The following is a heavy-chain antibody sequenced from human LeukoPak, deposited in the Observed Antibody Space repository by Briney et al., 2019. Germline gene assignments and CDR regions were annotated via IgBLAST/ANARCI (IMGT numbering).Heavy chain of an antibody. J-gene: IGHJ2*01. CDR3: ASAPSNYDILTGYAYWYFDL. Sequence: SETLSLTCTVSGGSISSSSYYWGWIPQPPGRGLVWIGSIYYSGSTYYNPSLKSRVTISVDTSKNQFSLKLSSVTAADTAVYYCASAPSNYDILTGYAYWYFDLWGRGTLVTVSS. CDR2: IYYSGST. D-gene: IGHD3-9*01. V-gene: IGHV4-39*07. CDR1: GGSISSSSYY.